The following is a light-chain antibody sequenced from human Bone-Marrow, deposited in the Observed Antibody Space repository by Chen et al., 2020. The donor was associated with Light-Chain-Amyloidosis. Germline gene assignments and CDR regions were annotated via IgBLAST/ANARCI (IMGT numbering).Light chain of an antibody. CDR3: EQSYSTHT. CDR2: AIF. J-gene: IGKJ4*01. V-gene: IGKV1-39*01. CDR1: QGISRY. Sequence: DIQMTQSPSSLAASVGDRVTISCRASQGISRYLNWYQQKPGEAPKLLIYAIFNLQSGVPSRFSGSGSGTDFSLNISSLQAENLETYICEQSYSTHTFGGGTKVEIK.